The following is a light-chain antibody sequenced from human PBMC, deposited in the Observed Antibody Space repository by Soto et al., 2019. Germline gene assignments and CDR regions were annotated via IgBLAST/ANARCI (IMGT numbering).Light chain of an antibody. J-gene: IGLJ2*01. Sequence: QSALTQPASVSGSPGQSITISCTGTSSDVGAYKYVSWYQQHPGKAPKLMIYEVSNRPSGVSNRFSGSKSGNTASLTISGLQAEDEADYYCASYTSITPVVFGGGTKLTVL. CDR3: ASYTSITPVV. CDR2: EVS. V-gene: IGLV2-14*01. CDR1: SSDVGAYKY.